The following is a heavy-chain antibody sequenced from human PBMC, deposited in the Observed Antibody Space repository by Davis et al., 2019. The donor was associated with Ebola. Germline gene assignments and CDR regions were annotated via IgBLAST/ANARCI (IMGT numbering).Heavy chain of an antibody. D-gene: IGHD1-26*01. CDR2: IGGSGDTA. J-gene: IGHJ3*02. CDR3: AKDQGGSYRLDDAFDI. V-gene: IGHV3-23*01. Sequence: PGGSLRLSCAASGFTFSSYWMHWVRQAPGKGLEWVSRIGGSGDTADYGDSVRGRFTISRDNSKNMLYLQMNNLGAEDTAVYYCAKDQGGSYRLDDAFDIWGQGTMVTVSS. CDR1: GFTFSSYW.